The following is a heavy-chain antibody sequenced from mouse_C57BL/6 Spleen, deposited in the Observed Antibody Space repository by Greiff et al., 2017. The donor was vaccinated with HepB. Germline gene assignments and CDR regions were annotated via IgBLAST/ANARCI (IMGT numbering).Heavy chain of an antibody. CDR1: GYSFTGYY. CDR3: ARGETWGYYFDY. CDR2: INPSTGGT. Sequence: VQLKQSGPELVKPGASVKISCKASGYSFTGYYMNWVKQSPEKSLEWIGEINPSTGGTTYNQKFKAKATLTVDKSSSTAYMQLKGLTSEDSAVYYCARGETWGYYFDYWGQGTTLTVSS. J-gene: IGHJ2*01. V-gene: IGHV1-42*01.